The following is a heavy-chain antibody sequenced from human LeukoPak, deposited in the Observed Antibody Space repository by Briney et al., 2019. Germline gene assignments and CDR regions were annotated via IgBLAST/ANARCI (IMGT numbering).Heavy chain of an antibody. CDR3: ARARRLTTAHYFDY. Sequence: PGGSLRLSCAASGFTFSGSAMHWVRQAPGKGLEWVSSISSSSSYIYYADSVKGRFTISRDNAKNSLYLQMNSLRAEDTAVYYCARARRLTTAHYFDYWGQGTLVTVSS. V-gene: IGHV3-21*01. J-gene: IGHJ4*02. CDR1: GFTFSGSA. D-gene: IGHD4-17*01. CDR2: ISSSSSYI.